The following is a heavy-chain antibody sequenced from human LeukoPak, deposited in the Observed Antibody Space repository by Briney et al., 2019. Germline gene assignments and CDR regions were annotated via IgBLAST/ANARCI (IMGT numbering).Heavy chain of an antibody. CDR2: VSISSTST. Sequence: PGGSLRLSCAASGFSFSSYSMNWVRQAPGKGLEWVSYVSISSTSTYYADSVKGRSTISRDNAKNSLYLQMNSLRDEDTAVYYCARDHNYALDYWGQGTLVTVSS. D-gene: IGHD3-16*01. CDR3: ARDHNYALDY. V-gene: IGHV3-48*02. J-gene: IGHJ4*02. CDR1: GFSFSSYS.